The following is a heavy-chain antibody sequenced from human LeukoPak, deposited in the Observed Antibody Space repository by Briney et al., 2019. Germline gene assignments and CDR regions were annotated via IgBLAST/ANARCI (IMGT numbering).Heavy chain of an antibody. V-gene: IGHV3-33*01. D-gene: IGHD2-8*01. CDR1: GFTFSSYG. J-gene: IGHJ6*02. CDR2: IWYDGSNK. Sequence: GGSLRLSCAASGFTFSSYGMHWVRQAPGKGLEWVAVIWYDGSNKYYADSVKGRFTISRDNAKNSLYLQMNSLRAEDTAVYYCARDVSVLMNYYYGMDVWGQGTTVTVSS. CDR3: ARDVSVLMNYYYGMDV.